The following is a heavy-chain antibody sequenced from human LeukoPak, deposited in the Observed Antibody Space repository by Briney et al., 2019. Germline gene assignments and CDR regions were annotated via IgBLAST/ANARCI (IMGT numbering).Heavy chain of an antibody. Sequence: GASVKVSCKASGYTFTAYYMHLVRQAPGQGPEWMGWINPNSGVTNYAQKFQGRVIMTSDTSISTAYVEFSRLRSDDTAMYYCARDLGVTVRPFSLFYWGQGTLVTVSS. J-gene: IGHJ4*02. D-gene: IGHD6-6*01. CDR1: GYTFTAYY. V-gene: IGHV1-2*02. CDR3: ARDLGVTVRPFSLFY. CDR2: INPNSGVT.